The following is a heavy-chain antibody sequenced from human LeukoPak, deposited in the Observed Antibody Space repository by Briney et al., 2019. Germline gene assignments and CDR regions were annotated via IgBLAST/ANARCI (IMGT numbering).Heavy chain of an antibody. Sequence: GGSLRLSCAASGFTFDDYAMYWVRQAPGKGLEWVSGISWNSGSIGYADSVKGRFTISRDNAKNSLYLQMNSLRAEDTAVYYCARDMRSMGIVVVPAAKPLDYWGQGTLVTVSS. D-gene: IGHD2-2*02. CDR1: GFTFDDYA. J-gene: IGHJ4*02. V-gene: IGHV3-9*01. CDR3: ARDMRSMGIVVVPAAKPLDY. CDR2: ISWNSGSI.